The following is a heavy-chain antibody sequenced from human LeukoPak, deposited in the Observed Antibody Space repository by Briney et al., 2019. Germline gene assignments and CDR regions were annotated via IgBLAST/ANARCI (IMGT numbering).Heavy chain of an antibody. CDR1: GFTFSSYS. Sequence: PGGSLRLSCAASGFTFSSYSMNWVRQAPGKGLEWVSYISSSSTIYYADSVKGRFTISRDNAKNSLYLQMNSLRVEDTAVYYCARSGITMIVVVDWGQGTLVTVSS. CDR2: ISSSSTI. V-gene: IGHV3-48*01. D-gene: IGHD3-22*01. CDR3: ARSGITMIVVVD. J-gene: IGHJ4*02.